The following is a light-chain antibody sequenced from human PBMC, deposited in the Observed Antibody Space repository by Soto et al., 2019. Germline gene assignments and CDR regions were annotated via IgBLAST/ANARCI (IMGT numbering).Light chain of an antibody. Sequence: IRITQSPSSFSASTGDRVTITCRASQSISRYLNWYQQKPGKAPKLLISVTSILQSGVPSRFSGSASGTDFTLIISSLQPEDFATYYCQQSYNTPLTFGGGTKVDIK. CDR2: VTS. CDR1: QSISRY. J-gene: IGKJ4*01. CDR3: QQSYNTPLT. V-gene: IGKV1-39*01.